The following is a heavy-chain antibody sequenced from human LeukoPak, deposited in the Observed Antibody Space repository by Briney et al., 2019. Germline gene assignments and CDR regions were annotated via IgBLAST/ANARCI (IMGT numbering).Heavy chain of an antibody. CDR3: AREGYYYDGSGYYYADY. J-gene: IGHJ4*02. D-gene: IGHD3-22*01. CDR2: IILIFVRA. V-gene: IGHV1-69*13. CDR1: GGTFSRYA. Sequence: GASVKVSCKASGGTFSRYAISWVRQAPGQGLEWMGGIILIFVRAHNAQKFQGRVTITSDESTSTAYIELSSLRSEDTAVYYCAREGYYYDGSGYYYADYWGQGTLVTVSS.